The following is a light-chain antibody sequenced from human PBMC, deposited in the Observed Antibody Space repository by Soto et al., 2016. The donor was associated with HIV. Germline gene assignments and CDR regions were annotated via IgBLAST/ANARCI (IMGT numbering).Light chain of an antibody. Sequence: SSELTQDPAVSVALGQTVSITCQGDSLRSYYPSWYQQKPGQAPVLVIFGKDNRPSGIPGRFSGSNSGDTAALTITGAQAEDEADYYCESRDSSGTLYFFGTGTKVTVL. V-gene: IGLV3-19*01. CDR1: SLRSYY. CDR3: ESRDSSGTLYF. J-gene: IGLJ1*01. CDR2: GKD.